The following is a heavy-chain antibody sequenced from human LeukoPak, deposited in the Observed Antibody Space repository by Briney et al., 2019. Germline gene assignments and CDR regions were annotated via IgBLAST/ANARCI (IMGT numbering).Heavy chain of an antibody. CDR2: INPNSGDT. Sequence: ASVKVSCKASGYTFTGYYIHWVRQAPGQGLEWMGWINPNSGDTDYAQRFQGRVTMTRDTSIRTAYMDLNRLTSDGTAVYYCARHLIQGGDEWGQGTLVTVSS. CDR1: GYTFTGYY. J-gene: IGHJ1*01. V-gene: IGHV1-2*02. CDR3: ARHLIQGGDE. D-gene: IGHD5-18*01.